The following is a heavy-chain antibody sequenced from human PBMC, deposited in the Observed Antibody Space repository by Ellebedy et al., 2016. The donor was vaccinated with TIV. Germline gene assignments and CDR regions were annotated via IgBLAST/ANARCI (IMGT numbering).Heavy chain of an antibody. D-gene: IGHD4-17*01. J-gene: IGHJ4*02. CDR1: GFTFRRFW. CDR3: AREDDYGDQYYFVL. CDR2: IKEYGSEK. V-gene: IGHV3-7*01. Sequence: GESLKISCAASGFTFRRFWMTWVRQGPGKGLEWVANIKEYGSEKDYVDSVKGRFTISRDNAKKSLYLQMNSLRAEDTAVYYCAREDDYGDQYYFVLWGQGTLVTVSS.